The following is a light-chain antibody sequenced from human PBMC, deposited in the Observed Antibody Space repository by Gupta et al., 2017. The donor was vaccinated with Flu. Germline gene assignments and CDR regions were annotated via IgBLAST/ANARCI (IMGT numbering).Light chain of an antibody. CDR2: QDS. CDR1: KLGDKY. CDR3: QAWDSSTAV. V-gene: IGLV3-1*01. Sequence: SYDLTQPPSVSVSPGQTASITCPGDKLGDKYACWYQQKPGQSPVLVIYQDSKRPSGIPERFSGPNSGNTATLNISGTQAMDEADYYCQAWDSSTAVFGGGTKLTVL. J-gene: IGLJ3*02.